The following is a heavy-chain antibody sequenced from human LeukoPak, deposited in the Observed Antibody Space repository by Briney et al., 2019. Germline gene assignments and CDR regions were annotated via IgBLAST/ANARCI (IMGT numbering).Heavy chain of an antibody. CDR2: IRYDGSNK. CDR3: AKDSLRGYSYGETYHFDY. CDR1: GFTFSSYG. V-gene: IGHV3-30*02. J-gene: IGHJ4*02. D-gene: IGHD5-18*01. Sequence: PGGSLRLSCAASGFTFSSYGMHWVRQAPGKGLEWVAFIRYDGSNKYYADSVKGRFTISRDNSKNTLYLQMNSLRAEDTAVYYCAKDSLRGYSYGETYHFDYWGQGTLVTVSS.